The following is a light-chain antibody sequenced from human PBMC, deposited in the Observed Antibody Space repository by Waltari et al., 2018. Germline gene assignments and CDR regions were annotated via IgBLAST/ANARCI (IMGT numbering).Light chain of an antibody. CDR3: AAWDDSLV. CDR1: SY. Sequence: QPILTQPPSASGTPGPRVTISCSGSSYIYWYRQLPGTAPKLLIYRNDQRPSGVPDRFSGSKSGTSASLAISGLRSEDEADYYCAAWDDSLVFGGGTKLTVL. J-gene: IGLJ2*01. CDR2: RND. V-gene: IGLV1-47*01.